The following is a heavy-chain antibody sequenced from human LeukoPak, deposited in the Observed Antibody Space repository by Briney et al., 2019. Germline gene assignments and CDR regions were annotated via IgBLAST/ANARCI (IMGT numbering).Heavy chain of an antibody. Sequence: PGGSLRLSCAASGFTFSNYSMNWVRQAPGKGLEWVSTISSSGAYTYYADSVKGRFTISRDNSKNTLYLQMNSLRAEDTAVYYCAKYFASGSYYKLPHWGQGTLVTVSS. CDR1: GFTFSNYS. J-gene: IGHJ1*01. V-gene: IGHV3-23*01. CDR2: ISSSGAYT. D-gene: IGHD3-10*01. CDR3: AKYFASGSYYKLPH.